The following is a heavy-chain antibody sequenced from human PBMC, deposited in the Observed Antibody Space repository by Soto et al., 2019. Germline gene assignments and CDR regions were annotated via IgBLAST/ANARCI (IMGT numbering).Heavy chain of an antibody. D-gene: IGHD6-13*01. CDR3: AKDRYSSSWYLVDY. CDR2: VSASGLNT. CDR1: GFTFSTYA. J-gene: IGHJ4*02. V-gene: IGHV3-23*01. Sequence: GGSLRLSCAASGFTFSTYAMAWVRQAPGKGLEWVSGVSASGLNTDYADPVKGRFYISRDNSKNTVSLHMNSLRAEDTALYYCAKDRYSSSWYLVDYWGQGTLVTVSS.